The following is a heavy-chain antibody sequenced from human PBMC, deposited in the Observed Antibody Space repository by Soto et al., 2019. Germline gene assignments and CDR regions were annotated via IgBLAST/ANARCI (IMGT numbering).Heavy chain of an antibody. J-gene: IGHJ4*02. CDR3: ARDTGDGTFDF. CDR2: INAGYGNT. D-gene: IGHD7-27*01. V-gene: IGHV1-3*01. Sequence: ASVKVSCKASGYTFSSYAMHWVRQAPGQRLEWMGWINAGYGNTKSSKKFQDRVTISRDTSASTAYMELTSLRSEDTAVYYCARDTGDGTFDFWGQGPTVTVSS. CDR1: GYTFSSYA.